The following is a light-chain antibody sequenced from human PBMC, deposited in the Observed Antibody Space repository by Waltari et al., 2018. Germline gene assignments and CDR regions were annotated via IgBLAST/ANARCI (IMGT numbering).Light chain of an antibody. CDR3: STWDDSLNDVL. J-gene: IGLJ2*01. Sequence: QSVLTQPPSTSGTPGERVTIPCSGGRSNIGSNTVDWYKQVPGTAPQRLIYLDDQRTSGVPDRFSVSKSGTSASLAISGLQSGDEADYYCSTWDDSLNDVLFGGGTRVTVL. CDR2: LDD. V-gene: IGLV1-44*01. CDR1: RSNIGSNT.